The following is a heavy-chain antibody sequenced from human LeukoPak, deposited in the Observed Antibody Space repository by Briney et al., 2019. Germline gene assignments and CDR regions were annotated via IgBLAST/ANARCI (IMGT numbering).Heavy chain of an antibody. V-gene: IGHV3-7*01. D-gene: IGHD2-2*02. CDR1: GFTFSSYS. J-gene: IGHJ4*02. Sequence: GGSLRLSCAASGFTFSSYSMNWVRQAPGEGLEWVANMRTDGSVAQYADSVKGRFTISRDNAKSSLFLQMNNVRVEDTAVYYCARDKDYTIDYWGQGTLVTVSS. CDR2: MRTDGSVA. CDR3: ARDKDYTIDY.